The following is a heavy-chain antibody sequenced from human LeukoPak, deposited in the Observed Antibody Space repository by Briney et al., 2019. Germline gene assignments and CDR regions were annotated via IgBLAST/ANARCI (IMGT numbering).Heavy chain of an antibody. D-gene: IGHD3-22*01. V-gene: IGHV3-23*01. Sequence: PVGSLRLSCAASGFTVPNYAMAWVRQAPGKGLEWVSGISGGGYNTDYADSVEGRFTISRDNSKNTLYLQLTSLRAEDTAVYYCAKGFYYDGRGDYLDFWGQGTLVTVS. CDR3: AKGFYYDGRGDYLDF. CDR2: ISGGGYNT. CDR1: GFTVPNYA. J-gene: IGHJ4*02.